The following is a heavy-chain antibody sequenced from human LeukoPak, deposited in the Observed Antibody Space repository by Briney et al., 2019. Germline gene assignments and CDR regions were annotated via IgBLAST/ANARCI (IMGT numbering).Heavy chain of an antibody. CDR1: GFTFSSYE. Sequence: GGSLRLSCAASGFTFSSYEMNWVRQAPGKGLEWVANIKQDGSEKYYVDSVKGRFTISRDNAKNSLYLQMNSLRAEDTAVYYCARVRVYYFDYWGQGTLVTVSS. CDR2: IKQDGSEK. CDR3: ARVRVYYFDY. V-gene: IGHV3-7*01. J-gene: IGHJ4*02.